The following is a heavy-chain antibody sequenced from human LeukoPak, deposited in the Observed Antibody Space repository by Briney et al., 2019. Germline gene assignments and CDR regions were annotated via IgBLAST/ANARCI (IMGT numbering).Heavy chain of an antibody. CDR1: GYTFTSYG. CDR2: MNPNSGNT. Sequence: ASVKVSCKASGYTFTSYGINWVRQATGQGLEWIGWMNPNSGNTGYAQKFQGRVTITRNTSISTAYMELSSLRSEDTAVYYCARGPDYYDSSGYYGIDYWGQGTLVTVSS. V-gene: IGHV1-8*03. D-gene: IGHD3-22*01. CDR3: ARGPDYYDSSGYYGIDY. J-gene: IGHJ4*02.